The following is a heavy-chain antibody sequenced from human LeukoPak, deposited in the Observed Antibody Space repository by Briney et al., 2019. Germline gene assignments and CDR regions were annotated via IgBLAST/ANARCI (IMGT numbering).Heavy chain of an antibody. CDR2: IYSGGST. Sequence: PGGSLRLSCAASGFTVSSNYMSWVRQAPGKGLEWVSVIYSGGSTYYADSAKGRFTISRDNSKNTLYLQMNSLRAEDTAVYYCAKDRVRNSWKDYWGQGTLVAVSS. J-gene: IGHJ4*02. CDR1: GFTVSSNY. CDR3: AKDRVRNSWKDY. D-gene: IGHD1-1*01. V-gene: IGHV3-53*01.